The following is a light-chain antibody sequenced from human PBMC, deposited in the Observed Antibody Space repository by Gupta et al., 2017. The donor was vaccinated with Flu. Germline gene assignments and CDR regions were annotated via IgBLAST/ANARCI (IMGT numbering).Light chain of an antibody. CDR3: QQYNNWRALT. CDR1: QSVSSN. Sequence: IVMTQSPATLSVSPGERATLSCRASQSVSSNLAWYQQKPGQAPRLLIYGAATRATGIPARFIGSGCGTEFSITISSRQSEDFSVYYCQQYNNWRALTFGGGTKVEIK. V-gene: IGKV3-15*01. J-gene: IGKJ4*01. CDR2: GAA.